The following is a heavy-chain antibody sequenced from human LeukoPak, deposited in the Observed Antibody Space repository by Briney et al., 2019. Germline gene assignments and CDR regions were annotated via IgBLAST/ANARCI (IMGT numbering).Heavy chain of an antibody. CDR3: ARGGMVSGYDSSIRWIQNDY. CDR2: INTNTGNP. V-gene: IGHV7-4-1*02. J-gene: IGHJ4*02. CDR1: GYTFTSYA. Sequence: ASVKVSCKASGYTFTSYAMNWVRQAPGQGLEWMGWINTNTGNPTYAQGFTGRFVFSLDTSDSTAYLQISSLKAEDTAVYYCARGGMVSGYDSSIRWIQNDYWGQGTLVTVSS. D-gene: IGHD5-12*01.